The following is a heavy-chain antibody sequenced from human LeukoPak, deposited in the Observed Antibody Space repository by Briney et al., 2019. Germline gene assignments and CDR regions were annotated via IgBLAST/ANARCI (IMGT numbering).Heavy chain of an antibody. CDR2: INHSGST. Sequence: SETLSLTCAVYGGSFSGYYWSWIRQPPGKGLEWIGEINHSGSTNYNPSLKGRVTISVDTSKNQFSLKLSSVTAADTAVYYCARVRRAIYCYYYMDVWGKGTTVTVSS. CDR1: GGSFSGYY. D-gene: IGHD1-14*01. J-gene: IGHJ6*03. CDR3: ARVRRAIYCYYYMDV. V-gene: IGHV4-34*01.